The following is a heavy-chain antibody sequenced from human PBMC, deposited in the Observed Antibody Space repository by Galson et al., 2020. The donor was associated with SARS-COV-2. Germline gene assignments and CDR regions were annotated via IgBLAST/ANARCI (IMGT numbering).Heavy chain of an antibody. Sequence: SGPTLVKPTQTLTLTCTFSGLSLSSSGVGVGWIRQPPGKALEWLALIYWDDDKRYSPSLKSRLTITKDTSKNQVVLTMTNMDPVDTATYYCAHHGTSGYSSDWDQANDAFDVWGQGTEVTVSS. J-gene: IGHJ3*01. CDR2: IYWDDDK. CDR1: GLSLSSSGVG. CDR3: AHHGTSGYSSDWDQANDAFDV. D-gene: IGHD6-25*01. V-gene: IGHV2-5*02.